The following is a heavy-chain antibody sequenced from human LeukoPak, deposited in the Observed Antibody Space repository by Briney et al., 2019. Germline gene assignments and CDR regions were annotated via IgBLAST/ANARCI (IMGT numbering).Heavy chain of an antibody. D-gene: IGHD5-12*01. J-gene: IGHJ4*02. CDR2: IKQDGSEK. CDR3: ARERNSGYDWYFDY. CDR1: GFTFSSYW. V-gene: IGHV3-7*01. Sequence: GGSLRLSCAASGFTFSSYWMSWVRQAPGKGLEWVANIKQDGSEKYYVDSVKGRFTISRDNAKNSLYLQMNSLRAEDTALYYCARERNSGYDWYFDYWGQGTLVTVSS.